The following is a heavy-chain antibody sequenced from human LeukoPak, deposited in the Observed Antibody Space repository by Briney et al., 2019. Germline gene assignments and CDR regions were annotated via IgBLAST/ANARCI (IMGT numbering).Heavy chain of an antibody. CDR1: GFTFSSYW. CDR3: XRDLTMKYYFDY. D-gene: IGHD3-22*01. CDR2: INSDGSST. J-gene: IGHJ4*02. Sequence: GGSLRLSCAASGFTFSSYWMHWVRQAPGKGLVWVSRINSDGSSTSYADSVKGRFTISRDNAKNTLYLQMNSLRAEDTAVYYXXRDLTMKYYFDYWGQGTLVTVSS. V-gene: IGHV3-74*01.